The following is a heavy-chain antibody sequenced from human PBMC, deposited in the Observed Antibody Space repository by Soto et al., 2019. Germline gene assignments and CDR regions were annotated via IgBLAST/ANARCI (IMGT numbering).Heavy chain of an antibody. D-gene: IGHD2-15*01. V-gene: IGHV1-69*13. CDR1: GGTFSSYA. J-gene: IGHJ4*02. CDR3: ARSRYCSGGSCPYYFDY. Sequence: SVTVSCTASGGTFSSYAISWVRQAPGQGLEWMEGIIPIFGTANYAQKFQGRVTITADESTSTAYMELSSLRSEDTAVYYCARSRYCSGGSCPYYFDYWGQGTLVTVSA. CDR2: IIPIFGTA.